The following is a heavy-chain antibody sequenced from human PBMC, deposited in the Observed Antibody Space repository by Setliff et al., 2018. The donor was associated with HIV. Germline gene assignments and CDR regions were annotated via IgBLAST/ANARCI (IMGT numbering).Heavy chain of an antibody. V-gene: IGHV1-46*01. J-gene: IGHJ4*02. CDR1: GYTFTSYY. CDR2: IHPSTGNT. D-gene: IGHD6-19*01. CDR3: ARDSSTGWFSADY. Sequence: GASVKVSCKASGYTFTSYYMHWVRQAPGQGLEWMGLIHPSTGNTYYTQKFQGRVTWTRDTSTSTVYMELSSLRSEDTAVYYRARDSSTGWFSADYWGQGTLVTV.